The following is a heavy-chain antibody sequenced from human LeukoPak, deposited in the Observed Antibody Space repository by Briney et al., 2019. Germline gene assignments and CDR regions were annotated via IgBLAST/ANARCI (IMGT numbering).Heavy chain of an antibody. J-gene: IGHJ4*02. CDR2: IYGGSGDT. CDR1: GYAFTPSA. CDR3: ARGYTSGWALDY. V-gene: IGHV1-3*01. Sequence: ASVKVSCKASGYAFTPSAIHWVRQAPGQRLEWMGWIYGGSGDTKYSQKFQDRVSMSRDTSATTVYVELNSLISEDTAIYYCARGYTSGWALDYWGQGTLITVSS. D-gene: IGHD6-25*01.